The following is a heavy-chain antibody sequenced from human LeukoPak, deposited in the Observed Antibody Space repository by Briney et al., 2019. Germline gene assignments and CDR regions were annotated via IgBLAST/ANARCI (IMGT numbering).Heavy chain of an antibody. Sequence: PGGSLRLSCAASGFTVSSNDMSWVRQAPGKGLEWVSVIYSGGSPYYADSVKGRFTISRDNSKNTLYLQMNSLRAEDTAVYYCAKRDGSGSYYDYWGQGTLVTVSS. D-gene: IGHD3-10*01. J-gene: IGHJ4*02. V-gene: IGHV3-53*01. CDR1: GFTVSSND. CDR2: IYSGGSP. CDR3: AKRDGSGSYYDY.